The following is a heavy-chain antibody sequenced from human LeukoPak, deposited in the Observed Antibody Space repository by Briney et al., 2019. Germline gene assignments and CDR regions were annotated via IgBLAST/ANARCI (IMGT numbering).Heavy chain of an antibody. CDR2: VYYTGST. CDR1: GDFITAYY. D-gene: IGHD3-10*01. V-gene: IGHV4-59*12. J-gene: IGHJ3*01. Sequence: SETLSLTCTVSGDFITAYYWSWIRQPPGKGLEWIGYVYYTGSTEYNPSLRSRVTISLDLSKHQFSLTLSSVTAADTAVYYCTRSDGYGLVGIWGQGTMVTVSS. CDR3: TRSDGYGLVGI.